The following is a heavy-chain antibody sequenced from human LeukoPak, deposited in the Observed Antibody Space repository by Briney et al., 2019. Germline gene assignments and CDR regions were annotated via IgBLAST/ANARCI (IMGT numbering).Heavy chain of an antibody. J-gene: IGHJ6*03. Sequence: SETLSLTCTVSGGSISSSSYYWGWIRQPPGKGLEWIGSIYYSGSTYYNPSLKSRVTISVDTSKNQFSLKLSSVTAADTAVYYCARPIYYYDSSGYPRRRYYYYYYMDVWGKGTTVTISS. V-gene: IGHV4-39*07. CDR1: GGSISSSSYY. CDR2: IYYSGST. D-gene: IGHD3-22*01. CDR3: ARPIYYYDSSGYPRRRYYYYYYMDV.